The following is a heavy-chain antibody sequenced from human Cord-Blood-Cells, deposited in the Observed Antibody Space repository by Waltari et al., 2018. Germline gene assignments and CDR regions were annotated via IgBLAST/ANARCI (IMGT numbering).Heavy chain of an antibody. CDR3: ARQTGYRGSYPDY. D-gene: IGHD1-26*01. CDR2: IIPIFGTA. J-gene: IGHJ4*02. CDR1: GGTFSSYA. V-gene: IGHV1-69*12. Sequence: QAQLVQSGAEVKTPGSSVKVSCKASGGTFSSYAISWVRKAPGQGLEWMGGIIPIFGTANYAQKFQGRVTMTADESTSTAYRELSSLRSEDTAVYYCARQTGYRGSYPDYWGQGTLVTVSS.